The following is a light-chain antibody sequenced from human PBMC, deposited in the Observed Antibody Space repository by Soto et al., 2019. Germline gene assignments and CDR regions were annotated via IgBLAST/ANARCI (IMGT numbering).Light chain of an antibody. CDR3: QQYNDWPPT. J-gene: IGKJ1*01. CDR2: GAS. Sequence: EIVLTQSPATLSVSPGERATLSCRASQSLSSNLAWYQQKPGQAPRLLIYGASTRATGIPARFSGSGSGTEFTLTISSLQSEDFAVYYCQQYNDWPPTFGQGTKVDI. CDR1: QSLSSN. V-gene: IGKV3-15*01.